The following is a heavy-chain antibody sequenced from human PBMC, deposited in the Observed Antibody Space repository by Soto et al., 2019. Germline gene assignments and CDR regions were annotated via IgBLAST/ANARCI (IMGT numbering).Heavy chain of an antibody. D-gene: IGHD3-10*01. V-gene: IGHV4-34*01. J-gene: IGHJ5*02. CDR3: ARGHPRITMVRGGGRPNWFDP. CDR2: INHSGST. Sequence: PSETLSLTCAVYGGSFSGYYWSWIRQPPGKGLEWIGEINHSGSTNYNPSLKSRVTISVDTSKNQFSLKLSSVTAADTAVYYCARGHPRITMVRGGGRPNWFDPWGQGTLVTVSS. CDR1: GGSFSGYY.